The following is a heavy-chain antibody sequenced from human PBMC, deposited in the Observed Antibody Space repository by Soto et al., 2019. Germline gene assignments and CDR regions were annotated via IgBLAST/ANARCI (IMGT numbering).Heavy chain of an antibody. V-gene: IGHV3-15*07. Sequence: GGSLRLSCAASGFTFSNAWMNWVRQAPGKGLEWVGRIKSKTDGGKTDYAAPVKGRFTISRDDSKNTLYLQMNSLKTEDTAVYYCTTGSSWSLGYGMDVWGQGTTVTVSS. CDR1: GFTFSNAW. D-gene: IGHD6-6*01. CDR2: IKSKTDGGKT. CDR3: TTGSSWSLGYGMDV. J-gene: IGHJ6*02.